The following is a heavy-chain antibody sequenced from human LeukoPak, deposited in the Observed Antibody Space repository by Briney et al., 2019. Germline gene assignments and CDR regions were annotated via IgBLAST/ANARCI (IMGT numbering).Heavy chain of an antibody. CDR1: GFTFSSYA. Sequence: QTGGSLRLSCAASGFTFSSYAMSWVRQAPGKGLEWVSAISGSGGSTYYADSVKGRFTISRDNSKNTLYLQMNSLRAEDTAVYYRAKDEAAAGTYYFDYWGQGTLVTVSS. V-gene: IGHV3-23*01. J-gene: IGHJ4*02. CDR2: ISGSGGST. D-gene: IGHD6-13*01. CDR3: AKDEAAAGTYYFDY.